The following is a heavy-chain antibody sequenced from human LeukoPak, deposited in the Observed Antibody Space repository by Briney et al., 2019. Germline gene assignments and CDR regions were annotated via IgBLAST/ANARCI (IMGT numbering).Heavy chain of an antibody. CDR1: GFTFSDYY. CDR3: ARGQVFFHSSGYYWV. J-gene: IGHJ4*02. Sequence: GGSLRLSCAASGFTFSDYYMSWNRQAPGKGLEWVSYISSSGSTIYYADSVKGRFTISRDNSKNSLYLQMNSLRAEDTAVYYCARGQVFFHSSGYYWVWGQGTLFTVSS. V-gene: IGHV3-11*04. D-gene: IGHD3-22*01. CDR2: ISSSGSTI.